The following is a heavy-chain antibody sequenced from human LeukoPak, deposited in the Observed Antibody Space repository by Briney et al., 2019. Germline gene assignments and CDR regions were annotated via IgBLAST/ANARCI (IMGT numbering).Heavy chain of an antibody. Sequence: AGGSLRLSCAASGFTVSSNYMSWVRQAPGKGLEWVSVISDSGGSTYYADSVKGRFTISRDNSKNTLYLQMNSLRAEDTAVYYCAKDRITMVRGEGYFGYWGQGTLVTVPS. V-gene: IGHV3-23*01. J-gene: IGHJ4*02. CDR2: ISDSGGST. D-gene: IGHD3-10*01. CDR3: AKDRITMVRGEGYFGY. CDR1: GFTVSSNY.